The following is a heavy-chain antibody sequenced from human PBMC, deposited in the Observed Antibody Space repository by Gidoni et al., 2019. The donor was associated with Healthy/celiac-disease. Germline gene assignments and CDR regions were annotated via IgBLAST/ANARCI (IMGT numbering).Heavy chain of an antibody. V-gene: IGHV3-74*01. CDR3: ASQPTYYYYGMDV. CDR1: GFTFSRYC. J-gene: IGHJ6*04. CDR2: INRDGSST. Sequence: EVQLVESGGGIVQSGGSMRLACAASGFTFSRYCMLWVRQAPGKGLVRVSRINRDGSSTSYAHSVKGRFTISRDNAKTTLYLQMNSLRAEDTAVYYCASQPTYYYYGMDVWGKGTTVTVSS.